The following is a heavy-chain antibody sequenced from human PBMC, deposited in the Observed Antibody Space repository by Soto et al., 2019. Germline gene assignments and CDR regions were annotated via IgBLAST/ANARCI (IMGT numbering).Heavy chain of an antibody. CDR1: GFTFSNYA. CDR2: ISGSGGST. V-gene: IGHV3-23*01. CDR3: ANSDWYNPGGYFQH. D-gene: IGHD6-19*01. Sequence: GGSLRLSCAASGFTFSNYAMSWVRQAPGKGLEWVSGISGSGGSTYYADSVKGRFTISRDNSKNTLYLQMNSLRAEDTAVYYSANSDWYNPGGYFQHWGQSTLVTVSS. J-gene: IGHJ1*01.